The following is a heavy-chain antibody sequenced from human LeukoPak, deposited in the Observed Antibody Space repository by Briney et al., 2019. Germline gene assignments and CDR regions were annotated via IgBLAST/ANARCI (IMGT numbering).Heavy chain of an antibody. Sequence: ASVKVSCKASGYTFTSYYMHWVRQAPGQGLEWMGIINPSGGSTSYAQKFQGRVTMTRDTSTSTVYMELSSLRSEDTAVYYCARGEYYDILTGQYYFDYWGQGTLVTVSS. D-gene: IGHD3-9*01. CDR1: GYTFTSYY. V-gene: IGHV1-46*01. J-gene: IGHJ4*02. CDR2: INPSGGST. CDR3: ARGEYYDILTGQYYFDY.